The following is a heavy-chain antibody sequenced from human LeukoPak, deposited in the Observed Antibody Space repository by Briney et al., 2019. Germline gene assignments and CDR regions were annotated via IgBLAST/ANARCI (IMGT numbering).Heavy chain of an antibody. V-gene: IGHV4-59*01. CDR2: IYYSGST. CDR3: AREGLGATTPGFDY. J-gene: IGHJ4*02. Sequence: SETLSLTCTVSGGSISSYYWSWIRQPPGKGRGGIGYIYYSGSTNYNPSLKSRVTISVDTSKNQFSLKLSSVTAADTAVYYCAREGLGATTPGFDYWGQGTLVTVSS. D-gene: IGHD1-26*01. CDR1: GGSISSYY.